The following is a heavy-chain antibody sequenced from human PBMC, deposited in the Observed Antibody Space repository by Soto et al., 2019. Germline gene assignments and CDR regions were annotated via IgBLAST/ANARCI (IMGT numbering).Heavy chain of an antibody. CDR2: ISPDGRTT. Sequence: GGSLRLSCAASGFTFSSNAMHWVRQAPGKGLVWVSRISPDGRTTTYADSVKGRFTISRDNAKSTLYLQMNSLTVEDGAVYYCADSWLPTSYWGPGTLVTVSS. CDR3: ADSWLPTSY. CDR1: GFTFSSNA. V-gene: IGHV3-74*01. J-gene: IGHJ4*02. D-gene: IGHD3-10*01.